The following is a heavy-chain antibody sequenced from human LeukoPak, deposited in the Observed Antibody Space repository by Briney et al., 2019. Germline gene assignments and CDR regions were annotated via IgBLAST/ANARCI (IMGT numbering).Heavy chain of an antibody. D-gene: IGHD2-2*01. CDR3: AAIGDGY. Sequence: SETLSLTCAVYGGSFSGYYWSWIRQPPGKGLEWIGEINHSGSTNYNPSLKSRVTISVDTSKNQFSLKLSSVTAADTAVYYCAAIGDGYWGQGTLVTVSS. J-gene: IGHJ4*02. CDR2: INHSGST. CDR1: GGSFSGYY. V-gene: IGHV4-34*01.